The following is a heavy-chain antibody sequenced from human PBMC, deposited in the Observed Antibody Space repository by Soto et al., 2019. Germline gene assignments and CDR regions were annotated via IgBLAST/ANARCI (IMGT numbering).Heavy chain of an antibody. CDR2: INHSGST. D-gene: IGHD2-15*01. CDR3: ARGGGSGRRKAFDI. J-gene: IGHJ3*02. V-gene: IGHV4-34*01. CDR1: GGSFSGYY. Sequence: PSETLSLTCAVYGGSFSGYYWSWIRQPPGKGLEWIGEINHSGSTNYSPSLKSRVTISVDTSKNQFSLKLSSVTAADTAVYYCARGGGSGRRKAFDIWGQGTMVTV.